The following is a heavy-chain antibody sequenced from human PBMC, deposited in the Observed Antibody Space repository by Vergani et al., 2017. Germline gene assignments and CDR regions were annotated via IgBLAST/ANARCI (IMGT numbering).Heavy chain of an antibody. Sequence: QVQLVESGGGVVQPGRSLRLSCAASGFTFSTYGMHWVRQAPGKGLEWLAVIWYDGSNKYYADSVKGRFTISRDNSKNTLYLQMNSLRAEDTAVYYCARERAMVRGVYLDYWGQGTLVTVSS. J-gene: IGHJ4*02. CDR3: ARERAMVRGVYLDY. V-gene: IGHV3-33*01. CDR2: IWYDGSNK. CDR1: GFTFSTYG. D-gene: IGHD3-10*01.